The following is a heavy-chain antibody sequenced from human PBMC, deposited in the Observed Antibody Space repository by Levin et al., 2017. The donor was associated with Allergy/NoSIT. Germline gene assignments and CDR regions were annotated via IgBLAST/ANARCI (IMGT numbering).Heavy chain of an antibody. CDR3: ASRGLLWFDY. CDR1: GGSISSSSYY. V-gene: IGHV4-39*01. J-gene: IGHJ5*01. CDR2: IYYSGST. Sequence: SETLSLTCTVSGGSISSSSYYWGWIRQPPGKGLEWIGSIYYSGSTYYNPSLKSRVTISVDTSKNQFSLKLSSVTAADTAVYYCASRGLLWFDYWGQGTLVTVSS. D-gene: IGHD3-10*01.